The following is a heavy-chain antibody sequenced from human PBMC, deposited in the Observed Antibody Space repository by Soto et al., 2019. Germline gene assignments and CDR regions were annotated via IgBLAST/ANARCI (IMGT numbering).Heavy chain of an antibody. D-gene: IGHD6-25*01. CDR1: GFTFSTYA. J-gene: IGHJ4*02. Sequence: QVQLVESGGGVVQPGRSLRLSCAASGFTFSTYAMHWVRQAPGKGLEWVALISYDGSNKYYADSVKGRFTISRDTSKNTLYLQMNSLRAVDTAVYYCARAGGLLLDYWGQGTLVTVSS. V-gene: IGHV3-30-3*01. CDR3: ARAGGLLLDY. CDR2: ISYDGSNK.